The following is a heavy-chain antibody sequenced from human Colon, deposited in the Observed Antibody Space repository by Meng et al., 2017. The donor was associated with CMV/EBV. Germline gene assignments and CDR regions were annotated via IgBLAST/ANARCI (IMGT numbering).Heavy chain of an antibody. V-gene: IGHV3-30*02. CDR1: GFTFSNCG. CDR2: IEYDGKKT. J-gene: IGHJ4*02. CDR3: AAVRGGGYFEY. D-gene: IGHD3-10*01. Sequence: GESLKISCAASGFTFSNCGMHWVRQAPGKGLEWVALIEYDGKKTDYADSVQGRFTISRDNSRDTLYLQMNSLRPEDTAVYYCAAVRGGGYFEYWGQGTLVTVSS.